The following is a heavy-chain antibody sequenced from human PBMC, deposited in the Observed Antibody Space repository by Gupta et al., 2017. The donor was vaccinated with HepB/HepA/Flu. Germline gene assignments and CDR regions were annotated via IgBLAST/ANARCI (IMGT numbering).Heavy chain of an antibody. V-gene: IGHV3-66*01. CDR2: IYSGGST. D-gene: IGHD2-15*01. CDR3: ARDGRGSVYCSGGSCYVNWFDP. CDR1: GFTVSSNY. Sequence: EVQLVESGGGLVQPGGSLRLSCAASGFTVSSNYMSWVRQAPGKGLEWVSVIYSGGSTYYADSVKGRFTISRDNSKNTLYLQMNSLRAEDTAVYYCARDGRGSVYCSGGSCYVNWFDPWGQGTLVTVSS. J-gene: IGHJ5*02.